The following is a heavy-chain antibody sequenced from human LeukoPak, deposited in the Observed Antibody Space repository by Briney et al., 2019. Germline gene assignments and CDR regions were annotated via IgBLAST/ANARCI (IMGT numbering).Heavy chain of an antibody. D-gene: IGHD3-22*01. V-gene: IGHV3-15*01. CDR3: STYRWQYDSSGDDY. Sequence: GGSLRLSCAASGFTFSKAWMSWVRQAAGKGLEWLGRIKSNADDGTTDYAAPMKGRISISRDDSQNTLYLQLNSLKTEDTAVYYCSTYRWQYDSSGDDYWGQRTLVTVSS. CDR1: GFTFSKAW. CDR2: IKSNADDGTT. J-gene: IGHJ4*02.